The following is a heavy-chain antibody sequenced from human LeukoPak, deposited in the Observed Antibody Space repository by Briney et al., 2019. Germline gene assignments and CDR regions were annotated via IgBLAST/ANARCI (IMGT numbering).Heavy chain of an antibody. Sequence: GASVKLSCKASGYTFTSYYMHWVRQAPGQGLEWMGIINPSGGSTSYAQKFQGRVTMTRDTSTSTVYMELSSLRSEDTAVYYCARDPVPADSGWYLRFGYWGQGTLVTVSS. J-gene: IGHJ4*02. CDR3: ARDPVPADSGWYLRFGY. CDR1: GYTFTSYY. CDR2: INPSGGST. V-gene: IGHV1-46*01. D-gene: IGHD6-19*01.